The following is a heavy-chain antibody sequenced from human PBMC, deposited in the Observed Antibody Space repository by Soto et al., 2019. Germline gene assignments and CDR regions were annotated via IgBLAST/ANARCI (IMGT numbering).Heavy chain of an antibody. CDR1: GGSISSYY. Sequence: QVQLQESGPGLVKPSETLSLMCTVSGGSISSYYWSWIRQPPGKGLEWIGYIYYSGSTNYNPSPRGRFPISVDTSKNQFSLKLSPVTAADTAVYYCARERRDGYKHYFDYWGQGTLVTVSS. V-gene: IGHV4-59*01. CDR3: ARERRDGYKHYFDY. CDR2: IYYSGST. D-gene: IGHD5-12*01. J-gene: IGHJ4*02.